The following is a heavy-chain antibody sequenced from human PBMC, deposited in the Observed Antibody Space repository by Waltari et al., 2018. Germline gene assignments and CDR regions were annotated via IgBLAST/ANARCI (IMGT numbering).Heavy chain of an antibody. V-gene: IGHV4-4*02. CDR3: ARDRGRGLYLDS. J-gene: IGHJ4*02. CDR2: IRGDGKN. CDR1: ADSMSNTDC. Sequence: QLQLQQSGPGLVKPSESLSLTCVVSADSMSNTDCWGWVRQPPGKGLEWIVQIRGDGKNNYNPSLESRVTISMDTSNRQFSLKVSSATAADTAVYYCARDRGRGLYLDSWGQGTLVTVSP. D-gene: IGHD2-15*01.